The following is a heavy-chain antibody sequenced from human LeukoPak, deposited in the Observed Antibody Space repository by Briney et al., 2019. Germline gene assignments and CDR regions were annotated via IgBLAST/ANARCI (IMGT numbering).Heavy chain of an antibody. Sequence: GGSLRLSCAASGFTFNSYGMHWVRQAPGKGLEWVAVIVHDGSNKYYADSVKGRFTISRDNSKNTLYLQMNSLRVEDTAVYYCARAELLSLDYWGQGTLVTVSS. J-gene: IGHJ4*02. CDR3: ARAELLSLDY. CDR1: GFTFNSYG. D-gene: IGHD1-7*01. V-gene: IGHV3-30*03. CDR2: IVHDGSNK.